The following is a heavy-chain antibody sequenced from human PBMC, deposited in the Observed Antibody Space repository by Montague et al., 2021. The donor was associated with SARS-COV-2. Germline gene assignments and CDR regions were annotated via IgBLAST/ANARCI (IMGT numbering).Heavy chain of an antibody. V-gene: IGHV3-23*01. J-gene: IGHJ2*01. D-gene: IGHD2-15*01. CDR3: AKDAPTETWWWYLDL. Sequence: SLRLSCAASGITFSSYAMTWVRQAPGKGLEWVSAITVDGGKTWYADSVKGRFTISRDNSKNTLYLEMNSLRPEDTAVYYCAKDAPTETWWWYLDLWGRGTLVSVSS. CDR1: GITFSSYA. CDR2: ITVDGGKT.